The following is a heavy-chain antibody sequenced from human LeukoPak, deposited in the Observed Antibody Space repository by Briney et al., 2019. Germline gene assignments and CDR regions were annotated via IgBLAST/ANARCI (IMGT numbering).Heavy chain of an antibody. V-gene: IGHV3-30-3*01. J-gene: IGHJ1*01. CDR1: GFTFSSYA. D-gene: IGHD3-3*01. CDR3: AREEFLKYYELQH. Sequence: PGRSLRLSCAASGFTFSSYAMHWVRQAPGKGLEWVAVISYDGSNKYYADSVMGRFTISRDNSKNTLYLQMNSLRAEDTAVYYCAREEFLKYYELQHWGQGTLVTVSS. CDR2: ISYDGSNK.